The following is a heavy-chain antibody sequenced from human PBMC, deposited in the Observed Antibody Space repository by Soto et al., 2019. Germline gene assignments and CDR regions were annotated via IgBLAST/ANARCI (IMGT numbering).Heavy chain of an antibody. Sequence: SVKVSCKASGGTFSSYAISWVRQAPGQGLEWMGRIIPILGIANYAQKLQGRVTITADKSTSTAYMELSSLRSEDTAVYYCARADSAYVYWGQGTLVTVSS. V-gene: IGHV1-69*04. CDR1: GGTFSSYA. D-gene: IGHD2-21*01. J-gene: IGHJ4*02. CDR2: IIPILGIA. CDR3: ARADSAYVY.